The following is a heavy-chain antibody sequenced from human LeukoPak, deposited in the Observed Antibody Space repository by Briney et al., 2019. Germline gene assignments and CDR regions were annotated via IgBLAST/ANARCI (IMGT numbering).Heavy chain of an antibody. J-gene: IGHJ5*02. CDR2: IYYSGST. D-gene: IGHD2-15*01. Sequence: PSETLSLTCTVSGGSISSSSYYWGWIRQPPGKGPEWIGSIYYSGSTYYNPSLKSRVTISVDTSKNQFSLKLSSVTAADTAVYYCAGKAYSDWFDPWGQGTLVTVSS. CDR3: AGKAYSDWFDP. CDR1: GGSISSSSYY. V-gene: IGHV4-39*01.